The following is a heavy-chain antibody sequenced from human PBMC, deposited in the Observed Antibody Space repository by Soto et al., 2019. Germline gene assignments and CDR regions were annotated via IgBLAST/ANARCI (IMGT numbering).Heavy chain of an antibody. CDR3: ASANCGGDCSDPHDRYYFES. D-gene: IGHD2-21*02. Sequence: QVQLQESGPGLVKPSQSLSLTCTVSGGSITSDDYYWSWIRQPPGRGLEWIGYIFYSGSTHYNPSRRSRFSISLDTSKKQASLKLSSVTAADTAVYYCASANCGGDCSDPHDRYYFESCGEIPLVTVSS. CDR1: GGSITSDDYY. CDR2: IFYSGST. V-gene: IGHV4-30-4*01. J-gene: IGHJ4*02.